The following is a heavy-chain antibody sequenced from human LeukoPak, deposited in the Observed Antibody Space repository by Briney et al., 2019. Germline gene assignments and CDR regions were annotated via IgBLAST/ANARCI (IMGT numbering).Heavy chain of an antibody. Sequence: TGGSLRLSCAASGFTFSSYAMNWVRQAPGKGLEWVSAITGSGGRTYYADSVKGRFTISRDNSKNTLYLQMNSLRAEDTAVYYCAKGVKVPLLRYFSYYMDVWGKGTTVTISS. CDR1: GFTFSSYA. CDR2: ITGSGGRT. D-gene: IGHD3-9*01. CDR3: AKGVKVPLLRYFSYYMDV. J-gene: IGHJ6*03. V-gene: IGHV3-23*01.